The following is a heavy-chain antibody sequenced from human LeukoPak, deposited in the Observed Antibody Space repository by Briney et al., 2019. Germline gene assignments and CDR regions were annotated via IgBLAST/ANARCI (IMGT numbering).Heavy chain of an antibody. J-gene: IGHJ4*02. Sequence: SETLSLTCTVSGYSISSGYYWGWIRQPPGKGLEWIGSIYHSGSTYYNPSLKSRVTISVDTSKNQFSLNLSSVTAADTAVYYCARSRLGMTTVTYFDYWGQGTLVTVSS. CDR1: GYSISSGYY. CDR3: ARSRLGMTTVTYFDY. CDR2: IYHSGST. V-gene: IGHV4-38-2*02. D-gene: IGHD4-17*01.